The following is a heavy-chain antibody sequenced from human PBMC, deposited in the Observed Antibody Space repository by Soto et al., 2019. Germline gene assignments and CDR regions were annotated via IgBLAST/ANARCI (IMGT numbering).Heavy chain of an antibody. V-gene: IGHV3-48*01. CDR2: ISSSSSTI. CDR3: ARDLGEGGFDI. Sequence: GGSLRLSCAASGFTFSSYSMNWVRQAPGKGLEWVSYISSSSSTIYYADSVKGRFTISRDNAKNSLYLQMNSLRAEDTAVYYCARDLGEGGFDIWGQGTMVTVSS. D-gene: IGHD3-16*01. J-gene: IGHJ3*02. CDR1: GFTFSSYS.